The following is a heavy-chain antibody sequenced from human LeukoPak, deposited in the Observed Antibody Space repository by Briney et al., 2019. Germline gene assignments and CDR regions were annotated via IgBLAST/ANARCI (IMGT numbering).Heavy chain of an antibody. CDR1: GGSFSGYY. CDR2: INHSGST. V-gene: IGHV4-34*01. J-gene: IGHJ6*03. D-gene: IGHD6-13*01. CDR3: ARQGYSSSWSQYYYYYYYMDV. Sequence: SETLSLTCAVYGGSFSGYYWSWIRQPPGKGLEWIGEINHSGSTNYNPSLKSRVTISVDTSKNQFSLKLSSVTAADTAVYYCARQGYSSSWSQYYYYYYYMDVWGKGTTVTISS.